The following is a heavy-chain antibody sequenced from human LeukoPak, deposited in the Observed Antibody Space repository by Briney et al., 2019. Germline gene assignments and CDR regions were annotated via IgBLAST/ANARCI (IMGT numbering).Heavy chain of an antibody. CDR2: IYYSGST. CDR3: AREVTDRRGGGMDV. J-gene: IGHJ6*02. Sequence: SETLSLTCTVSGGSISSYYWSWIRQPPGKGLEWIGYIYYSGSTNYNPSLKSRVTISVDTSKNQFSLKLSSVTAADTAVYYCAREVTDRRGGGMDVWGQGTTVTVSS. CDR1: GGSISSYY. V-gene: IGHV4-59*01. D-gene: IGHD3-10*01.